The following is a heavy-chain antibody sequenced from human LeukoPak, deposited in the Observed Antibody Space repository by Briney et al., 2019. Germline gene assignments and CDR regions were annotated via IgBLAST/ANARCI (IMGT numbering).Heavy chain of an antibody. V-gene: IGHV4-59*08. CDR3: ARFAHDAFDI. CDR2: SYYSGST. D-gene: IGHD2-21*01. CDR1: GGSISSYY. J-gene: IGHJ3*02. Sequence: SETLSLTCTVSGGSISSYYWSWIRQPPGKGLEWIGYSYYSGSTNYNPSLKSRVTISVDTSKNQFSLKLSSVTAADTVVYYYARFAHDAFDIWGQGTMVTVSS.